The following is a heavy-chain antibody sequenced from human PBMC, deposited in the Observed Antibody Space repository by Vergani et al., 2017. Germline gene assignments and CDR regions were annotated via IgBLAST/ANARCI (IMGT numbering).Heavy chain of an antibody. CDR3: ASSAYDCSSTSGYSTPDY. D-gene: IGHD2-2*01. V-gene: IGHV3-7*01. CDR2: IKQDGSEK. CDR1: GFTFSSYW. Sequence: EVQLVESGGGLVQPGGSLRLSCAASGFTFSSYWMSWVRQAPGKGLEWVANIKQDGSEKYYVDSVKGRFTISRDNAKNSLYLQMNSLRAEDTAVYYCASSAYDCSSTSGYSTPDYWDQGTLVTVSS. J-gene: IGHJ4*02.